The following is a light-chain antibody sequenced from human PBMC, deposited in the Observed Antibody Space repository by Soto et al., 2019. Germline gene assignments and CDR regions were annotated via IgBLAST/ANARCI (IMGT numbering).Light chain of an antibody. J-gene: IGKJ1*01. CDR2: GAS. CDR3: QQYASSRT. V-gene: IGKV3-20*01. CDR1: QSVTNNY. Sequence: EIVLTQSPGTLSLSPGARAAISCLASQSVTNNYLAWFQQKPGQAPRLLMYGASSRATGIPDRFSGSGSGTDFTLTITRLEPEDFAVYYCQQYASSRTFGQGTKVDIK.